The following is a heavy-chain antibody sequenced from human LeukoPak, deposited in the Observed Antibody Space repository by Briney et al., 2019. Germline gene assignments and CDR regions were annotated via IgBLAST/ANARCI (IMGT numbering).Heavy chain of an antibody. V-gene: IGHV4-59*01. Sequence: SETLSLTCTVSGGSISSFYCSCIRQPPRKALERIWYIYYSGSTNYNPSLKIRVTISVDTSTNQFSLKLISVTAADTAVYYCARGVSHYYFDYWGQGTLVTVSS. CDR3: ARGVSHYYFDY. CDR2: IYYSGST. J-gene: IGHJ4*02. D-gene: IGHD5/OR15-5a*01. CDR1: GGSISSFY.